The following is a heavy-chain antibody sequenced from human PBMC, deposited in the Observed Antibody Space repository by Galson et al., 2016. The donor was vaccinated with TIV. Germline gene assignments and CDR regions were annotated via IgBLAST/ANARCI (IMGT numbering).Heavy chain of an antibody. Sequence: SVKVSCKASGYILASHVMHWVRQAPGQRPEWMGWINVGNGDRKYSQRLQGRVTLSADTSANTAFMELSSLRFDDAATYYCARDRGGSGDFDYWGQGTQVTVCS. CDR2: INVGNGDR. CDR3: ARDRGGSGDFDY. D-gene: IGHD3-16*01. CDR1: GYILASHV. J-gene: IGHJ4*02. V-gene: IGHV1-3*01.